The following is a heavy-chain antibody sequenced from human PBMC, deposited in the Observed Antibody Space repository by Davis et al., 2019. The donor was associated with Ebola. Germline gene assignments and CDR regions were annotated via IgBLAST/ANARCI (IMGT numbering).Heavy chain of an antibody. CDR1: GDIFSSFS. CDR3: ARAGPNVYYYYPMEV. J-gene: IGHJ6*02. CDR2: INPGRGNT. D-gene: IGHD1-14*01. V-gene: IGHV1-3*01. Sequence: AASVKVSCKTSGDIFSSFSVHWVRQAPGQRLEWMGWINPGRGNTKSSQKFQGRVSITTDTSANTAYLELNSLTSEDTAVYFCARAGPNVYYYYPMEVWGQGTTVTVSS.